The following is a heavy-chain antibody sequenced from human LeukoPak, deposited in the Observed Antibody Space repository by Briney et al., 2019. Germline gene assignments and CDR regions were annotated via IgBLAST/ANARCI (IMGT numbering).Heavy chain of an antibody. CDR1: GFTVSSNY. CDR2: IYSGGST. Sequence: GGSLRLSCAASGFTVSSNYMSWVRQAPGKGLEWVSVIYSGGSTYYADSVKGRFTISRDNSKNMLYLQMNSLRAEDTAVYYCARGSVTTGPFGMDVWGQGTTVTVSS. D-gene: IGHD5-18*01. V-gene: IGHV3-66*01. CDR3: ARGSVTTGPFGMDV. J-gene: IGHJ6*02.